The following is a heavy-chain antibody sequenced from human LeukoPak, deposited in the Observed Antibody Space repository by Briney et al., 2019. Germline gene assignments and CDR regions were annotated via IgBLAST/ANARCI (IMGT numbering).Heavy chain of an antibody. Sequence: ASVKVSCKASGYTFTSYYMHWVRQAPGQGLEWMGIINPSGGSTSYAQKFQGRVTMTRDTSTSTVYMELSSLRSEDTAVYYCARVGPSSSSWYYYMDVWGKGTTVTVSS. CDR2: INPSGGST. CDR3: ARVGPSSSSWYYYMDV. CDR1: GYTFTSYY. D-gene: IGHD6-6*01. J-gene: IGHJ6*03. V-gene: IGHV1-46*01.